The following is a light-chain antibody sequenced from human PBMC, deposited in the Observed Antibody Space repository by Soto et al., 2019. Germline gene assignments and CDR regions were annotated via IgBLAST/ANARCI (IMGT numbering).Light chain of an antibody. CDR3: SSYAGGSSMV. CDR2: EGS. Sequence: QSALTQPASVSGSPGQSITISCTGTTSNVGTYKFVSWYQYHPGKAPKLIMYEGSKRPSGVSSRFSGSKSGNTASLTISGLQADDDGDYYCSSYAGGSSMVFGGGTKLTVL. V-gene: IGLV2-23*01. CDR1: TSNVGTYKF. J-gene: IGLJ3*02.